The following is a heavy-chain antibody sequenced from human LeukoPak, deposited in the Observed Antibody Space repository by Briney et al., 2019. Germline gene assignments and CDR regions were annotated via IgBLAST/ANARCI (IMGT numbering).Heavy chain of an antibody. CDR3: ARGPNDFWSGYYAPYFDY. CDR2: IYTSGST. Sequence: SETLSLTCTVSGGSISSGSYYWSWIRQPAGKGLEWIGRIYTSGSTNYNPSLKSRVTISVDTSKNQFSLKLSSVTVADTAVYYCARGPNDFWSGYYAPYFDYWGQGTLVTVSS. CDR1: GGSISSGSYY. D-gene: IGHD3-3*01. J-gene: IGHJ4*02. V-gene: IGHV4-61*02.